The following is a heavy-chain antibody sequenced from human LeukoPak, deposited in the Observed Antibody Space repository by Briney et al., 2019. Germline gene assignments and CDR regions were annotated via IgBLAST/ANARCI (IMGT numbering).Heavy chain of an antibody. D-gene: IGHD3-3*01. Sequence: SETLSLTCAVYGGSFSGYYWSWIRQPPGKGLEWIGEINHSGSTNYNPSLKSRVTISVDTSKNQFSLKLSSVTAADTAVYYCARAFPYYDFWSGYRTNWFDHWGQGTLVTVSS. J-gene: IGHJ5*02. V-gene: IGHV4-34*01. CDR2: INHSGST. CDR1: GGSFSGYY. CDR3: ARAFPYYDFWSGYRTNWFDH.